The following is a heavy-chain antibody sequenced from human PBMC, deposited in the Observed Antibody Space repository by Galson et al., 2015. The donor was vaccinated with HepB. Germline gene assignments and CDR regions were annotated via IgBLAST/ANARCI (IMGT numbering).Heavy chain of an antibody. CDR1: GFTFSSYA. CDR2: ISGSGGST. J-gene: IGHJ2*01. Sequence: SLRLSCAASGFTFSSYAMSWVRQAPGKGLEWVSAISGSGGSTYYADSVKGRFTISRDNSKNTLYLQMNSLRAEDTAVYYCAKDWRDCSSTSCTLPRYFDLWGRGTLVTVSS. D-gene: IGHD2-2*01. CDR3: AKDWRDCSSTSCTLPRYFDL. V-gene: IGHV3-23*01.